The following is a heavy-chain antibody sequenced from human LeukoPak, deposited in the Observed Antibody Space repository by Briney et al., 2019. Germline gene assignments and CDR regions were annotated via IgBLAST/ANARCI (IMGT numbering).Heavy chain of an antibody. Sequence: KTSETLSLTCTVSGGSISSSSYYWGWIRQPPGKGLEWIGSIYYSGSTYYNPSLKSRVTISVDTPKNQFSLKLSSVTAADTAVYYCARHFPGYGSSWYIDYWGQGTLVTVSS. J-gene: IGHJ4*02. CDR3: ARHFPGYGSSWYIDY. CDR2: IYYSGST. V-gene: IGHV4-39*01. CDR1: GGSISSSSYY. D-gene: IGHD6-13*01.